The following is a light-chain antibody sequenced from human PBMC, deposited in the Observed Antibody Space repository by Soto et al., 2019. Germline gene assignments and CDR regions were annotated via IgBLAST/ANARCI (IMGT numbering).Light chain of an antibody. V-gene: IGLV2-8*01. CDR1: SSDVGAYNY. Sequence: QSALTQPPSASGSPGQSVTISCTGTSSDVGAYNYVSWYQQHAGKAPKLEIYEVTKRPSGVPDRFSGSKSANTASLTVSGLQAEDEADYYCSSFASSNTWVFGGGTKLTVL. CDR3: SSFASSNTWV. CDR2: EVT. J-gene: IGLJ3*02.